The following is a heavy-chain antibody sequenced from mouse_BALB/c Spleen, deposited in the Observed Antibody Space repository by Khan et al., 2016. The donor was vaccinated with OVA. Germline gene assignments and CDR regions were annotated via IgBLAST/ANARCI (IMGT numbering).Heavy chain of an antibody. CDR3: ARTGGTYDGYFGYFDV. CDR1: GYTFTTYW. D-gene: IGHD2-3*01. Sequence: QVQLKQSGAELARPGASVKLSCKASGYTFTTYWMQWVVQRPGQGLEWLGAIYPGIGDTRYTQKFKAKATLTADKSSTTAYMQLISFASEDSAVYYCARTGGTYDGYFGYFDVWGAGTTVTVSS. V-gene: IGHV1-87*01. J-gene: IGHJ1*01. CDR2: IYPGIGDT.